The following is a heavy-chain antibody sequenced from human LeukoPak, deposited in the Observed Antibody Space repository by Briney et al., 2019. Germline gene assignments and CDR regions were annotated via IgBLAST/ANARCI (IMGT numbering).Heavy chain of an antibody. CDR2: TYYRSKWYN. CDR1: GDSVSTNSAA. J-gene: IGHJ5*02. CDR3: ARDHGGRAAAGPRGWFDP. V-gene: IGHV6-1*01. D-gene: IGHD6-13*01. Sequence: SQTLSLTCAISGDSVSTNSAAWNWIRQSPSRGLEWLGRTYYRSKWYNDYAVSVKSRITINPDTSKNQFSLQLNSVTPEDTAVYYCARDHGGRAAAGPRGWFDPWGQGTLVTVSS.